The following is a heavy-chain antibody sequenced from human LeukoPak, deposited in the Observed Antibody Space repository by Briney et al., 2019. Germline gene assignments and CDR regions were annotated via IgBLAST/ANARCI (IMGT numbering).Heavy chain of an antibody. Sequence: GGSLRLSCAASGFTFDNYGMTWVRQVPGKGLEWVSGVNWNGGSTVYADSVKGRFTISRDNAKNSLYLQMNSLRAEDTALYYCARQSWSFYQYMDVWGKGTTVTISS. CDR3: ARQSWSFYQYMDV. D-gene: IGHD2-2*01. CDR2: VNWNGGST. CDR1: GFTFDNYG. V-gene: IGHV3-20*04. J-gene: IGHJ6*03.